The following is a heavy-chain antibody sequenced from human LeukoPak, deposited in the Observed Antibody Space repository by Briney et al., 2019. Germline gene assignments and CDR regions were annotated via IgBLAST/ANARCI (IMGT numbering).Heavy chain of an antibody. V-gene: IGHV4-59*01. Sequence: PSETLSLTCTVSGGSISSYYWSWIRQPPGKGLEWIGYIYYSGSTNYNPSLKSRVTISVDTSKNQFSLKLSSVTAADTAVYYCARGAVGDYYYYYYMDVWGKGTTVTVSS. J-gene: IGHJ6*03. CDR1: GGSISSYY. CDR3: ARGAVGDYYYYYYMDV. CDR2: IYYSGST. D-gene: IGHD6-19*01.